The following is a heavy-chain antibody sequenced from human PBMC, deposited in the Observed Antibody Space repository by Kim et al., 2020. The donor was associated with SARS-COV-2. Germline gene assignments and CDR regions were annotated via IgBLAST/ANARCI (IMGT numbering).Heavy chain of an antibody. D-gene: IGHD3-10*01. J-gene: IGHJ4*02. CDR2: IYYSGST. V-gene: IGHV4-59*01. CDR3: ARVKVRGANFAVLAEYYFDY. Sequence: SETLSLTCTVSGDSISSYYWSWIRQPPGKGLEWIGYIYYSGSTNYNPSLKSRVTISVDTSKNQFSLKLSSVTAADTAVYYCARVKVRGANFAVLAEYYFDYWGQGTLVTVSS. CDR1: GDSISSYY.